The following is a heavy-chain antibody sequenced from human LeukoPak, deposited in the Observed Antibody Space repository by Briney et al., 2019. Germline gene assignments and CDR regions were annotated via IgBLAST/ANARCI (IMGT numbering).Heavy chain of an antibody. CDR1: GGSISSSSYY. CDR2: IYYSGST. D-gene: IGHD2-2*01. Sequence: SETLSLTCTVSGGSISSSSYYWGWIRQPPGKGLEWIESIYYSGSTYYNPSLKSRVTISVDTSKNQFSLKLSSVTAADTAVYYCARIPYCSSTSCYFGAGAFDIWGQGTMVTVSS. J-gene: IGHJ3*02. CDR3: ARIPYCSSTSCYFGAGAFDI. V-gene: IGHV4-39*01.